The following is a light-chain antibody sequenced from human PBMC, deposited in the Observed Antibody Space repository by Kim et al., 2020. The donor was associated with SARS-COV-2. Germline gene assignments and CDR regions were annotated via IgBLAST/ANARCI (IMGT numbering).Light chain of an antibody. CDR3: QSYDSSLSGSVV. CDR2: GNS. V-gene: IGLV1-40*01. J-gene: IGLJ2*01. Sequence: VTLAGHGSSSTIGGGYDVHWYQQLPGTAPKLLIYGNSNRPSGVPDRFSGSKSGTSASLAITGLQAEDEADYYCQSYDSSLSGSVVFGGGTQLTVL. CDR1: SSTIGGGYD.